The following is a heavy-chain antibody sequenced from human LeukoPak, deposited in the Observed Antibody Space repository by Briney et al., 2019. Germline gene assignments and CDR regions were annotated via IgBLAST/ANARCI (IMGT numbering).Heavy chain of an antibody. CDR2: VSYDGSNK. V-gene: IGHV3-30*03. J-gene: IGHJ6*02. Sequence: GGSLRLSCAASGFTFSSYGMHWVRQAPGKGLEWVAVVSYDGSNKYYADSVKGRFTISRDNSKNTLYLQMNSLRAEDTAVYYCARDVRCSSTSCYRLHYYGMDVWGQGTTVAVS. CDR1: GFTFSSYG. CDR3: ARDVRCSSTSCYRLHYYGMDV. D-gene: IGHD2-2*01.